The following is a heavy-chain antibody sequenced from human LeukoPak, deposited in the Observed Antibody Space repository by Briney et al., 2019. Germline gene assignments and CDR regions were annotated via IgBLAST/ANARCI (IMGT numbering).Heavy chain of an antibody. Sequence: GGSLRLSCAASGFTFSSYWMHWVRQVPGKGLVWVSRINTDGNSTTYADSVKGRFTVSRDNAKNTLYLQMNSLRAEDTAVYYCARDGSSGGDYWGQGTLVTVSS. V-gene: IGHV3-74*01. D-gene: IGHD6-19*01. CDR2: INTDGNST. J-gene: IGHJ4*02. CDR3: ARDGSSGGDY. CDR1: GFTFSSYW.